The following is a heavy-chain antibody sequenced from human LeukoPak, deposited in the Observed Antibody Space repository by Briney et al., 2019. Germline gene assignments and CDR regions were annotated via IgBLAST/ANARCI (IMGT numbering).Heavy chain of an antibody. Sequence: PGGSLRLSCAASGFTFDDYAMHWVRQAPGKGLEWVSLVSWEGGSTYYADAVKGRFTISRDSNKNSLYLQMNSLRAEDTALYYCAKDKRRGSASHIFDYWGQGTLVTVSS. CDR1: GFTFDDYA. V-gene: IGHV3-43D*03. D-gene: IGHD3-10*01. CDR2: VSWEGGST. CDR3: AKDKRRGSASHIFDY. J-gene: IGHJ4*02.